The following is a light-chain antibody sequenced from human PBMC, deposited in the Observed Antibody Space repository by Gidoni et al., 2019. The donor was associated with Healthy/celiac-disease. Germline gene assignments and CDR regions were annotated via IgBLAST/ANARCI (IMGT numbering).Light chain of an antibody. CDR1: QGISNY. CDR2: AAS. J-gene: IGKJ1*01. CDR3: QKYNSAPWT. Sequence: DIQMTQPPSSLSSSVGDRITITCRASQGISNYLAWYQQKPGKVPKLLIYAASTLQSGGPSRFSGSGSGTDFTLTISSLQPEDVATYYCQKYNSAPWTFGQGTKVEIK. V-gene: IGKV1-27*01.